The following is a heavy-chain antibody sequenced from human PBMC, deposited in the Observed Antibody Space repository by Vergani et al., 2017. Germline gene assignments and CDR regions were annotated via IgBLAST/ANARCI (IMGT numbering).Heavy chain of an antibody. D-gene: IGHD6-13*01. CDR1: GGTFSSYT. Sequence: QVQLVQSGAEVKKPGSSVKVSCKASGGTFSSYTISWVRQAPGQGLEWMGRIIPILGIANYAQKFQGRVTITADKSTSTAYMELSSLRSEDTAVYYGARGAGGTVAAALDYWGQGTLVTVSS. CDR3: ARGAGGTVAAALDY. J-gene: IGHJ4*02. V-gene: IGHV1-69*02. CDR2: IIPILGIA.